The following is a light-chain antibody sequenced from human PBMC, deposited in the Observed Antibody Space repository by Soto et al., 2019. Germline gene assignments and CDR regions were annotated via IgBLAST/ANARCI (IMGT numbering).Light chain of an antibody. J-gene: IGLJ2*01. CDR2: RTN. V-gene: IGLV1-44*01. CDR3: ATWDGSLPGEV. CDR1: SSNIGSNI. Sequence: QSVLTQPPSASGTPGQRVSITCSGSSSNIGSNIVNWYQQLPGRAPKLLIYRTNQRPSGVPDRFSASKSGTSASLVISGLQTGDEADYYCATWDGSLPGEVFGGGTKLTVL.